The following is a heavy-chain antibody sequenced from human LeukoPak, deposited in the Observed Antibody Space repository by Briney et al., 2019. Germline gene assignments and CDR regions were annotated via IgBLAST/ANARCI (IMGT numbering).Heavy chain of an antibody. CDR1: GFTFDDYA. V-gene: IGHV3-9*01. J-gene: IGHJ4*02. Sequence: PGRSLRLSCAASGFTFDDYAMHWVRQAPGKGLEWVSGISWNSGSIGYADSVKGRFTISRDNAKNSLYLQMNSLRAEDTALYYCAKSPLEVPAATAYFDYWGQGALVTVSS. CDR2: ISWNSGSI. D-gene: IGHD2-2*01. CDR3: AKSPLEVPAATAYFDY.